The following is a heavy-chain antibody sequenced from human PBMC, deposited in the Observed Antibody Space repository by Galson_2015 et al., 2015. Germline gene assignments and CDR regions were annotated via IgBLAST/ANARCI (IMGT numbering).Heavy chain of an antibody. V-gene: IGHV1-46*01. Sequence: SVKVSCKASGYTFTSYYMHWVRQAPGQGLEWMGIINTSGSSTSYARKFQGRVTMTRDTSTITVYMELSSLRSEDTAVYYCARTLGSGSYGWFDPWGQGTLVTVSS. CDR2: INTSGSST. CDR3: ARTLGSGSYGWFDP. CDR1: GYTFTSYY. D-gene: IGHD1-26*01. J-gene: IGHJ5*02.